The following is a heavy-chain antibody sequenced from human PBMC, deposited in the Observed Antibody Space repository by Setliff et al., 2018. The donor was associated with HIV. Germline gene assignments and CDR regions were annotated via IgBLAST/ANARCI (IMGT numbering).Heavy chain of an antibody. J-gene: IGHJ4*02. V-gene: IGHV1-3*01. D-gene: IGHD6-13*01. CDR2: INAGNGDT. CDR3: AIGSSNWPHRPNNYYFDY. Sequence: ASVKVSCKASGDAFTTYALHWVRQAPGQRLEWMGWINAGNGDTKSSQKFQGRVTITRDTSASTAYMELSSLRSEDTGVYYCAIGSSNWPHRPNNYYFDYWGQGTPVTVS. CDR1: GDAFTTYA.